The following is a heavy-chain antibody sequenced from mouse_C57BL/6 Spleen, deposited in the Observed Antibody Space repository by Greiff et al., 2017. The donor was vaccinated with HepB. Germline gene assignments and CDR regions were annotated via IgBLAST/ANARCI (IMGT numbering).Heavy chain of an antibody. V-gene: IGHV1-39*01. J-gene: IGHJ3*01. Sequence: LQESGPELVKPGASVKISCKASGYSFTDYNMNWVKQSNGKSLEWIGVINPNYGTTSYNQKFKGKATLTVDQSSSTAYMQLTSLTSEDSAVYYCARRGDYDYDWFAYWGQGTLVTVSA. D-gene: IGHD2-4*01. CDR2: INPNYGTT. CDR1: GYSFTDYN. CDR3: ARRGDYDYDWFAY.